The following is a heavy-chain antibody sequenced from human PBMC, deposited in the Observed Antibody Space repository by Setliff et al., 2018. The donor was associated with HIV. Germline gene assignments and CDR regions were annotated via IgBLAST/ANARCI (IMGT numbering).Heavy chain of an antibody. D-gene: IGHD6-6*01. CDR3: ARSIALDYWYFGH. J-gene: IGHJ2*01. Sequence: PSETLSLTCSVSGDSISNYHWSWIRQPPGKGLESVGFFHYSGSPIYNPSLKSRVNISVDTSKNQFSLKLTSMTAADTAVYYCARSIALDYWYFGHWGRGTLVTVSS. CDR2: FHYSGSP. V-gene: IGHV4-59*01. CDR1: GDSISNYH.